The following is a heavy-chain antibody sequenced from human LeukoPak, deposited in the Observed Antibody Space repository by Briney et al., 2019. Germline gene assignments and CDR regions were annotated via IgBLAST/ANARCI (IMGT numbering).Heavy chain of an antibody. CDR1: GFSFSIYA. V-gene: IGHV3-23*01. D-gene: IGHD4-23*01. CDR3: ARRTTVVGPAPFDR. CDR2: ISPGGDTI. Sequence: PGGSLKLSCAASGFSFSIYAMSWVRQAPGKGLEWVSAISPGGDTIYYLDSVKGRFTISRDNSKNTLYLQMNSLRAEDTAVYYCARRTTVVGPAPFDRWGQGTLVTVSS. J-gene: IGHJ4*02.